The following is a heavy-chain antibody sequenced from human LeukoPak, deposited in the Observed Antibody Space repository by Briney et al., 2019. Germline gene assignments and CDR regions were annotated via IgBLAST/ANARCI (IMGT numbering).Heavy chain of an antibody. CDR2: ISGSGGSA. J-gene: IGHJ4*02. V-gene: IGHV3-23*01. D-gene: IGHD1-26*01. Sequence: GGSLRLSCAASGFAFSSYAMSWVRQAPGKGLEWVSAISGSGGSAYYADSVKGRFTISRDNSKNTLYLQMNSLRAEDTAVYYCAKGAWELLGYFDYWGQGTLVTVSS. CDR3: AKGAWELLGYFDY. CDR1: GFAFSSYA.